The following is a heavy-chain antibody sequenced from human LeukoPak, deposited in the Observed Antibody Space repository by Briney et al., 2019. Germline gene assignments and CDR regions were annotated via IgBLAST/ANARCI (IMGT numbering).Heavy chain of an antibody. V-gene: IGHV1-46*01. CDR1: GYTFTSYY. CDR3: ASGIAVVGTLGY. Sequence: ASVKVSCKASGYTFTSYYMHWVRQAPGQGLEWMGIINPSGGSTSYAQKFQGRVTMTRDTSTSTVYMELSSLRSEETAVYYCASGIAVVGTLGYWGQGTLVTVSS. D-gene: IGHD6-19*01. J-gene: IGHJ4*02. CDR2: INPSGGST.